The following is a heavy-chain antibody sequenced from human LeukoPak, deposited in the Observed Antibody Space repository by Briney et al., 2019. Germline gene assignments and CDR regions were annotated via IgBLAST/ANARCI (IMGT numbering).Heavy chain of an antibody. V-gene: IGHV3-9*02. Sequence: PGGSLRLSCAASGFTSDDYAMHWVRQAPGKGLEWVSGFNWRTGMIGYVDSVKGRFTISRDSAKSSLYLQMNSLRAEDTAFYYCAKVIHSGWFQGAFDFWGQGTMVTVSS. CDR2: FNWRTGMI. CDR3: AKVIHSGWFQGAFDF. J-gene: IGHJ3*01. CDR1: GFTSDDYA. D-gene: IGHD6-19*01.